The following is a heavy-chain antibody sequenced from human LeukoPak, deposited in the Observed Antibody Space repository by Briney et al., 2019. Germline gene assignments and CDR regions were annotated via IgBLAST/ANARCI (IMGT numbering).Heavy chain of an antibody. CDR2: ISAYNGNT. Sequence: ASVKVSCKASGYTFTSYAISWVRQAPGQGLEWMGWISAYNGNTNYAQKLQGRVTMTTDTSTSTAYMELRSLRSEDTAVYYCASGVGYCSSTSCSTRYYYYYMDVWGKGTTVTVSS. D-gene: IGHD2-2*01. J-gene: IGHJ6*03. CDR1: GYTFTSYA. CDR3: ASGVGYCSSTSCSTRYYYYYMDV. V-gene: IGHV1-18*01.